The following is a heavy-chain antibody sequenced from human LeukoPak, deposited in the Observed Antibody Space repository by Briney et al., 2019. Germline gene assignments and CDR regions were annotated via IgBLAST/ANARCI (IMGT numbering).Heavy chain of an antibody. CDR2: ISSGGTKI. Sequence: PGGSLRLPCEASGFIFSSYSINWVRQAPGKGLEWVSSISSGGTKIYYADSVKGRFTISRDDVKKSVYLQMNSLRVEDTAVYYCARDFLPAGDYWGQGTKVTVSS. D-gene: IGHD6-13*01. CDR1: GFIFSSYS. CDR3: ARDFLPAGDY. J-gene: IGHJ4*02. V-gene: IGHV3-21*01.